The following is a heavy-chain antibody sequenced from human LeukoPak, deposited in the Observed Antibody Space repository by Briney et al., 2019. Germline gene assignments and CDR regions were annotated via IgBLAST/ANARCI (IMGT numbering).Heavy chain of an antibody. CDR3: AKTPYDYVWGSYRCYFDY. CDR1: GFTFSSYE. CDR2: ISSSGSTI. J-gene: IGHJ4*02. V-gene: IGHV3-48*03. D-gene: IGHD3-16*02. Sequence: GGSLRLSCAASGFTFSSYEVNWVRQAPGKGLEWVSYISSSGSTIYYADSVKGRFTISRDNSKNTLYLQMNSLRAEDTAVYYCAKTPYDYVWGSYRCYFDYWGQGTLVTVSS.